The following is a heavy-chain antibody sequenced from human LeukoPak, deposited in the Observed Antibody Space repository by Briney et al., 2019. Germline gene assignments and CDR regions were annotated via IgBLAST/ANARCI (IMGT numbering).Heavy chain of an antibody. V-gene: IGHV3-53*01. Sequence: GGSLRLSCAASGFTFSSYAMHWVRQAPGKGLEWVSVTYSSGNTYYADSVKGRFTVSRDNSKNTLYLQMNSLRPDDTAVYYCARRISTAWGIDYWGQGTLVTVAS. CDR1: GFTFSSYA. D-gene: IGHD3-16*01. CDR2: TYSSGNT. CDR3: ARRISTAWGIDY. J-gene: IGHJ4*02.